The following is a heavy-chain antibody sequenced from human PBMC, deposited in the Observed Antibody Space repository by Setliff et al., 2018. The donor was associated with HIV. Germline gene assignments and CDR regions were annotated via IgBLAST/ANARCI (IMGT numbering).Heavy chain of an antibody. Sequence: SETLSLTCTVSGGSIRSSSFYWGWIRQPPGKGLEWIGSIYYSGSTYYNSSLKSRVTISVDTSKNQFSLKLSSVTATDTAVYYCARHAIVDTAGRGFDYRGQGTLVTVTS. J-gene: IGHJ4*02. CDR2: IYYSGST. D-gene: IGHD5-18*01. CDR1: GGSIRSSSFY. V-gene: IGHV4-39*01. CDR3: ARHAIVDTAGRGFDY.